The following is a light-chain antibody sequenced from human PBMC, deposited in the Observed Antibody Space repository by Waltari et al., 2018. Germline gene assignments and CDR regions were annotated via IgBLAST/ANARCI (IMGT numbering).Light chain of an antibody. J-gene: IGLJ2*01. CDR1: NIGMNS. Sequence: SYLLPQPPPASLAPGPPSTTSCGGNNIGMNSVHWYQQKPGQAPVFVIYYDRDRASGIPERFSGSNSGNTATLTISRVEAGDEADYFCQVWDFTSDHVVFGGGTKLTVL. V-gene: IGLV3-21*04. CDR2: YDR. CDR3: QVWDFTSDHVV.